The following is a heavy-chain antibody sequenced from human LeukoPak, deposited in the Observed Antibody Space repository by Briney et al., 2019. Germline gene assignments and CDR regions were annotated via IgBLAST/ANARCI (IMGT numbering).Heavy chain of an antibody. CDR3: ARERGGYCSSSTCSKAFDI. CDR2: ISSNGSST. D-gene: IGHD2-2*01. J-gene: IGHJ3*02. V-gene: IGHV3-64*01. Sequence: PGGSLRLSCAASGFTFSSYSMNWVRQAPGKGLEYVSGISSNGSSTYYANSVKDRFTFSRDNSKNTLYLQMGSLRAEDKAVYYCARERGGYCSSSTCSKAFDIWGQGTMVTVSS. CDR1: GFTFSSYS.